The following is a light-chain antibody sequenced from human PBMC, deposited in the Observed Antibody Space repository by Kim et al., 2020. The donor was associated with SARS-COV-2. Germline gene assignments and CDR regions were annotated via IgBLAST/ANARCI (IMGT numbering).Light chain of an antibody. V-gene: IGKV1-5*03. J-gene: IGKJ4*01. CDR2: KAS. Sequence: DIQMTQSPSTLSASVGDRVTITCRASQSVNTWLAWYHQKPGKAPKLLIYKASNLESGVPSRFSGSGSGTEFTLTISSLQPDDFATYYCQQYNAYPLTFGGGTKVDIK. CDR1: QSVNTW. CDR3: QQYNAYPLT.